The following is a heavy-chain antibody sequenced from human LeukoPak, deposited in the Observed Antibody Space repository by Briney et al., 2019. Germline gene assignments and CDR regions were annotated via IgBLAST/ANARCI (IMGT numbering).Heavy chain of an antibody. CDR2: TKSNADGGTP. CDR1: GFSFMNAW. D-gene: IGHD2/OR15-2a*01. Sequence: GGSLRLSCAASGFSFMNAWMIWVRQAPGKGLEWVGRTKSNADGGTPDYAAPARGRFTISRDDSKNTLYLQMNSLKTEDTAVYYCTTFYHEYSPYWGRGTLVTVSS. V-gene: IGHV3-15*01. J-gene: IGHJ4*02. CDR3: TTFYHEYSPY.